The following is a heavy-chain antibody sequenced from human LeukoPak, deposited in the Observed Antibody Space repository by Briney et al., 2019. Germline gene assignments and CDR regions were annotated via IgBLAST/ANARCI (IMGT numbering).Heavy chain of an antibody. CDR3: ARAVGHDYVWGSYRVYFDY. CDR1: GGSISSGDYY. Sequence: PSQTLSLTCTVSGGSISSGDYYWSGIRQPPGKGLEWIGYIYYSGSTYYNPSLKSRFTISVDTSKNQFSLKLSSVTAADTAVYYCARAVGHDYVWGSYRVYFDYWGQGTLVTVSS. V-gene: IGHV4-30-4*01. CDR2: IYYSGST. J-gene: IGHJ4*02. D-gene: IGHD3-16*02.